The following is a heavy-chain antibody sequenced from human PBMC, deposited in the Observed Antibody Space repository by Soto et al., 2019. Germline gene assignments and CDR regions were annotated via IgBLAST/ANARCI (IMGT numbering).Heavy chain of an antibody. Sequence: EVQLVESGGGSVQPGRSLRVSCAASGFSFDDYGMHWVRQVPGKGLEWVSGISWDSGSIGYAGSVRGRFTISRDKAKNSLYLQMNSLRAEDTALDYCARESGASGTQRQDGFDIWGQGTKVTVSS. J-gene: IGHJ3*02. V-gene: IGHV3-9*01. CDR1: GFSFDDYG. D-gene: IGHD1-26*01. CDR3: ARESGASGTQRQDGFDI. CDR2: ISWDSGSI.